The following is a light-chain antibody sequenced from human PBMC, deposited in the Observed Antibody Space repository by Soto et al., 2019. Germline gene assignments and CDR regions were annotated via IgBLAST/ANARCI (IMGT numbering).Light chain of an antibody. Sequence: IQLTQPPSSLSASVRDRVTITCRASQGISSYLAWYQQKPGKAPKLLIYAASPLQSGVQSRFTGSGSGTDFSLSGSSLPPEDFATYYEQQLNSYPSISFGHGTLLEIK. CDR1: QGISSY. CDR2: AAS. V-gene: IGKV1-9*01. J-gene: IGKJ5*01. CDR3: QQLNSYPSIS.